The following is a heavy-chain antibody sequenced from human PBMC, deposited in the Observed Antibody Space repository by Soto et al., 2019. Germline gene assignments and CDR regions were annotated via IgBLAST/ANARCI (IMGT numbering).Heavy chain of an antibody. CDR3: ARRVVMDTAMAYYYYYGMDV. CDR1: GGSISSSSYY. V-gene: IGHV4-39*01. J-gene: IGHJ6*02. CDR2: IYYSGST. Sequence: PSETLSLTCTVPGGSISSSSYYWGWIRQPPGKGLEWIGSIYYSGSTYYNPSLKSRVTISVDTSKNQFSLKLSSVTAADTAVYYCARRVVMDTAMAYYYYYGMDVWGQGTTVTVSS. D-gene: IGHD5-18*01.